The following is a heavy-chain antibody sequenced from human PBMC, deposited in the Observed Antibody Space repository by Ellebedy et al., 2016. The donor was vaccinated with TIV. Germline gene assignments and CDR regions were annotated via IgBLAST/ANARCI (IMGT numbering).Heavy chain of an antibody. Sequence: GGSLRLSXAASGFTFSSYSMNWVRQAPGKGLEWVSSISSSSSYIYYADSVKGRFTISRDNAKNSLYLQMNSLRAEDTAVYYCARDQVESIAAAGELDYWGQGTLVTVSS. CDR2: ISSSSSYI. CDR1: GFTFSSYS. D-gene: IGHD6-13*01. CDR3: ARDQVESIAAAGELDY. V-gene: IGHV3-21*01. J-gene: IGHJ4*02.